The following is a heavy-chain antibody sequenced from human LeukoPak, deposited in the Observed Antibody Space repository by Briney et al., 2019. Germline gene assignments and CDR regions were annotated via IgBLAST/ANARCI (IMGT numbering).Heavy chain of an antibody. CDR3: ARGKGTSSWYSFFDY. V-gene: IGHV3-74*01. D-gene: IGHD6-13*01. J-gene: IGHJ4*02. Sequence: GGSLRLSCAASGFTFSSYWMHWVRQAPGKGLVWVSRINSDGSSTSYADSVKGRFTISRDNAKNSLYLQMNSLRAEDTAVYYCARGKGTSSWYSFFDYWGQGTLVTVSS. CDR1: GFTFSSYW. CDR2: INSDGSST.